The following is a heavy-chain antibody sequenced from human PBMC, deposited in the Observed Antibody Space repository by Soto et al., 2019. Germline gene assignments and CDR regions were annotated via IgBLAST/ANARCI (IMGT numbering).Heavy chain of an antibody. V-gene: IGHV5-51*01. CDR2: IYPGDSDT. Sequence: PGESLKISCKGSGYSFTSYWIGWVRQMPGKGLEWMGIIYPGDSDTRYSPSFQGQVTISADKSISTAYLQWSSLKASDTAMYYCASQSGIAARPAGNYYYYGMDVWGQGTTVTVSS. D-gene: IGHD6-6*01. CDR1: GYSFTSYW. CDR3: ASQSGIAARPAGNYYYYGMDV. J-gene: IGHJ6*02.